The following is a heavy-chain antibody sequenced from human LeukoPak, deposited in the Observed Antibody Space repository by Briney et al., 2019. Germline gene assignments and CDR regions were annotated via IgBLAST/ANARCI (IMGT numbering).Heavy chain of an antibody. Sequence: PGGSLRLSCAASGFTFSSYAMHWVRQAPGKGLEWVAVISYDGSNKYYADSVKGRFTISRDNSKNTLYLQMNSLRAEDTAVYYRARARITMIVVVITLFDYWGQGTLVTVSS. V-gene: IGHV3-30-3*01. J-gene: IGHJ4*02. CDR1: GFTFSSYA. D-gene: IGHD3-22*01. CDR3: ARARITMIVVVITLFDY. CDR2: ISYDGSNK.